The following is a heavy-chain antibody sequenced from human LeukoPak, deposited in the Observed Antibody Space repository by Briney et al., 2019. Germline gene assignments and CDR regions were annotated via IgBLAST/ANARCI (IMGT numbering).Heavy chain of an antibody. CDR1: GFTFSSYA. CDR2: ISYDGSNK. Sequence: GRSLRLSCAASGFTFSSYAMHWVRQAPGKGLEWVAVISYDGSNKYYADSVKGRFTISRDNSKNTLYLQMNSLRAEDTAVYYCARDQAGSYQFDYWGQGTLVTVSS. V-gene: IGHV3-30-3*01. D-gene: IGHD1-26*01. CDR3: ARDQAGSYQFDY. J-gene: IGHJ4*02.